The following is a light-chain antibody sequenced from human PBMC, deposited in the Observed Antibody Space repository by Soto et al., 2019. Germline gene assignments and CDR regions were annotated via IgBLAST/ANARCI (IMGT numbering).Light chain of an antibody. Sequence: EIVLAQSPGTLSLSPGERATLSCRASQSVRNGYLAWYQQKPGQAPRLLIYAASTRATGIPDRFSGSGSGTDFTLTISRLEPEDFAVYYCQQYSSSPSITFGQGTRLEIK. V-gene: IGKV3-20*01. CDR2: AAS. CDR3: QQYSSSPSIT. J-gene: IGKJ5*01. CDR1: QSVRNGY.